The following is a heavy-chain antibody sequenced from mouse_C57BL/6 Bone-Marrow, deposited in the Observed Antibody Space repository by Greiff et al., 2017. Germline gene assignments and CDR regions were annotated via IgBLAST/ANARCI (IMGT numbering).Heavy chain of an antibody. J-gene: IGHJ4*01. CDR3: ARGAYYGSSYVYAMDY. CDR2: IYPRSGNT. Sequence: VQLQQSGAELARPGASVKLSCKASGYTFTSYGISWVKQRTGQGLEWIGEIYPRSGNTYYNEKFKGKATLTADKSSSTAYMELRSLTSEDSAVXFCARGAYYGSSYVYAMDYWGQGTSVTVSS. CDR1: GYTFTSYG. D-gene: IGHD1-1*01. V-gene: IGHV1-81*01.